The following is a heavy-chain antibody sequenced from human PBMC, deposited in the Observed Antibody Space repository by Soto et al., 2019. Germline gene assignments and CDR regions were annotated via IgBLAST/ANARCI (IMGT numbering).Heavy chain of an antibody. CDR1: GYAFTGYH. D-gene: IGHD6-6*01. Sequence: QVQLIQSGPEVKEPGASVRVSCKALGYAFTGYHIHWVRQAPGQGLEWMGWINPHSSGTKFAQKFEGRVTLTRDTSISTTYMDVTRLRPDDTAVYYCAKEATSSSGDWFDPWGQGTLVTVSS. CDR3: AKEATSSSGDWFDP. CDR2: INPHSSGT. V-gene: IGHV1-2*02. J-gene: IGHJ5*02.